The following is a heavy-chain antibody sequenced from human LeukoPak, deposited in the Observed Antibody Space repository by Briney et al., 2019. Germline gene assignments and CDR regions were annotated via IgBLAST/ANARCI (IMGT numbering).Heavy chain of an antibody. D-gene: IGHD3-10*01. J-gene: IGHJ4*02. CDR3: ARDYELGTPGSAYEFFDY. CDR2: INPNSGGT. CDR1: GYTFTEHF. Sequence: GASVKVSCKASGYTFTEHFMQWVRHAPGQGLEWMGWINPNSGGTSYAQKFKGRVTMTRDTSINTVYMELSRLGSDDTAVYYCARDYELGTPGSAYEFFDYWGQGTLVTVSS. V-gene: IGHV1-2*02.